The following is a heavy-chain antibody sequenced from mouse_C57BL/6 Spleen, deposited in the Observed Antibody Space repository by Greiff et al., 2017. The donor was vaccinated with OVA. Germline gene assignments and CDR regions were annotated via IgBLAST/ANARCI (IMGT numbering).Heavy chain of an antibody. CDR2: IGPGSGST. J-gene: IGHJ4*01. Sequence: VQGVESGAELVKPGASVKISCKASGYTFTDYYINWVKQRPGQGLEWIGKIGPGSGSTYYNEKFKGKATLTADKSSSTAYMQLSSLTSEDSAVYFYARRGGNSYYYAMDYWGQGTSVTVSS. CDR3: ARRGGNSYYYAMDY. CDR1: GYTFTDYY. V-gene: IGHV1-77*01. D-gene: IGHD1-3*01.